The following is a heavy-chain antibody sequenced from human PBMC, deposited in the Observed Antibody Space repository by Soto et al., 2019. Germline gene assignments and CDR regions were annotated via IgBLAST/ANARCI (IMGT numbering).Heavy chain of an antibody. CDR1: GFTFSSYG. CDR2: IKQDGSEK. J-gene: IGHJ5*02. Sequence: TGGSRRLSCAASGFTFSSYGMTWVRQAPGKGREGVANIKQDGSEKYYVDSVKGRFTISRDNAKNSLYLQMNSLRAEDTAVYYCARYGCSGGSCYLGWFDPWGQGTLVTVSS. V-gene: IGHV3-7*03. D-gene: IGHD2-15*01. CDR3: ARYGCSGGSCYLGWFDP.